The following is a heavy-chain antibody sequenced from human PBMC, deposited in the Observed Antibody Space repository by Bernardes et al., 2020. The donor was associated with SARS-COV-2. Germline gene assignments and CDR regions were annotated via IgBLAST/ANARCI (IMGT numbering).Heavy chain of an antibody. V-gene: IGHV4-39*01. D-gene: IGHD1-26*01. CDR3: ARHYSGSHTPYFDY. CDR2: IYYSGST. CDR1: GGSISSSSYY. Sequence: SETLSLTRTVSGGSISSSSYYWGWIRQPPGKGLEWIGSIYYSGSTYYNPSLKSRVTISVDTSKNQFSLKLSSVTAADTAVYYCARHYSGSHTPYFDYWGQGTLVTVSS. J-gene: IGHJ4*02.